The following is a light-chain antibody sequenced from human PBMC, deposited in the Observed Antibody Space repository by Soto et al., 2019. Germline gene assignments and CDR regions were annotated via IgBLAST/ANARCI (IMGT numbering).Light chain of an antibody. CDR3: QQYGSSPRVT. CDR2: GTS. CDR1: QSVSSSY. J-gene: IGKJ3*01. Sequence: EIVLTQSPGTLSLSPGERATLSCRASQSVSSSYLAWYQQKPGQAPRLLIYGTSSRATDIPDRFSGSGSGTDFTITISRLEPDDFAVYYCQQYGSSPRVTFGPGTKVDIK. V-gene: IGKV3-20*01.